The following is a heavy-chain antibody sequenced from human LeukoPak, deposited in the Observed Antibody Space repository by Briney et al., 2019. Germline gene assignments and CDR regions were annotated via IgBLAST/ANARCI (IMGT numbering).Heavy chain of an antibody. CDR3: ARLNNYAFSP. Sequence: SETLSLTCTVSGGSISGDYRSWVRQPAGKGLEWIALIYNSGGTNYNASLKGRATISPDTSKNDFSLNLSSVTAADTAVYYCARLNNYAFSPWGQGSLVTVSS. CDR1: GGSISGDY. CDR2: IYNSGGT. D-gene: IGHD3-3*02. V-gene: IGHV4-4*07. J-gene: IGHJ5*02.